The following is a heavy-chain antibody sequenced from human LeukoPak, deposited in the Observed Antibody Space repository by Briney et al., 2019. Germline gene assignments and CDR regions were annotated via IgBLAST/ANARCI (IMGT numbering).Heavy chain of an antibody. Sequence: PGGSLRLSCAASGFTFSGYGMHWVRQAPGKGLEWVSFIQYDGNNKYYTDSVKGRFTISRDDSKNTLYLQMSSLRAEDAAVYYCAKDGVIAGDGWGQGTLVTVSS. CDR1: GFTFSGYG. J-gene: IGHJ4*02. D-gene: IGHD3-16*02. CDR3: AKDGVIAGDG. CDR2: IQYDGNNK. V-gene: IGHV3-30*02.